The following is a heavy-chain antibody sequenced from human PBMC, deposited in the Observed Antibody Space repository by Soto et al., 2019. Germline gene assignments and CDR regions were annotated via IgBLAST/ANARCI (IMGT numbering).Heavy chain of an antibody. CDR3: AKGGRQWLVTSDFNY. D-gene: IGHD6-19*01. Sequence: VQLVESGGGVVQPGRSLPLSCAASGHTFSDYAMHWVPQSPGKGLEWVAVVSHDGRNTHYADSVKGRFTISRDSSKNTVSLEMTSLRAEDTAVYYCAKGGRQWLVTSDFNYWGQGALVTVSS. CDR2: VSHDGRNT. V-gene: IGHV3-30*18. J-gene: IGHJ4*02. CDR1: GHTFSDYA.